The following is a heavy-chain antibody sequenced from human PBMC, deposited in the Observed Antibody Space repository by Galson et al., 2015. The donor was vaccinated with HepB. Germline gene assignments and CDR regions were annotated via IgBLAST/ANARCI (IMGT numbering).Heavy chain of an antibody. CDR1: GYTLTELS. J-gene: IGHJ4*02. CDR3: ATPGRTGAGPSDY. V-gene: IGHV1-24*01. Sequence: SVKVSCKVSGYTLTELSMHWVRQAPGKGLEWMGGFDPEDGETIYAQKFQGRVTMTEDTSTDTAYMELSSLRSEDTAVYYCATPGRTGAGPSDYWGQGTLVTVSS. D-gene: IGHD1-14*01. CDR2: FDPEDGET.